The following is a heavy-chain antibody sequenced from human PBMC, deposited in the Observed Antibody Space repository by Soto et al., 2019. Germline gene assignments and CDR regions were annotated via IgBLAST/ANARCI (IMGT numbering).Heavy chain of an antibody. CDR2: IKSDGSST. CDR1: GFTFSTYW. V-gene: IGHV3-74*01. J-gene: IGHJ4*02. CDR3: AREQQLWIGAYAY. Sequence: GGSLRLSCAVSGFTFSTYWMHWVRQAPGKGLVWVSGIKSDGSSTYYADSVKGRFTISRDNARNTLYLQMNRLRAEDTALYYCAREQQLWIGAYAYWGQGALVTVSS. D-gene: IGHD5-18*01.